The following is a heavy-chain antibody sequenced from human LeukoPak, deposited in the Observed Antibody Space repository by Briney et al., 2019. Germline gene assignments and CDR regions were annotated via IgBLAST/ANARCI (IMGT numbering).Heavy chain of an antibody. CDR2: ISVYNGNT. CDR3: ARGVAGEPYYFDY. CDR1: GYTFTSYG. D-gene: IGHD3-10*01. Sequence: GASVKVSCKASGYTFTSYGISWVRQAPGQGLEWMGWISVYNGNTNYAQNLQGRVTMTTDTSTSTAYMDLRSLTSDDMAVYYCARGVAGEPYYFDYWGQGTLVTVPS. J-gene: IGHJ4*02. V-gene: IGHV1-18*03.